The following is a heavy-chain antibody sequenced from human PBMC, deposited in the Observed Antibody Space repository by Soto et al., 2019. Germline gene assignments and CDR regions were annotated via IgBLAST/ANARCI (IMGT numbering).Heavy chain of an antibody. CDR2: IYYSGST. V-gene: IGHV4-39*01. CDR3: ARHRRELAKSNWYFDL. J-gene: IGHJ2*01. D-gene: IGHD3-10*01. Sequence: KASETLSLTCTVSGGSISSSSYYWGWIRHPPGKGLEWIGSIYYSGSTYYNPSLKSRVTISVDTSKNQFSLKLSSVTAADTAVYYCARHRRELAKSNWYFDLWGRGTLVTVSS. CDR1: GGSISSSSYY.